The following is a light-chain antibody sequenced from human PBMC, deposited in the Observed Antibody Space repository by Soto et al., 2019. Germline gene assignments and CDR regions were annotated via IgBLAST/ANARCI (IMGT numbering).Light chain of an antibody. CDR2: DVN. V-gene: IGLV2-11*01. CDR1: SSDVGGYNY. Sequence: QSALTQPRSVSGSPGQSVTISCTGTSSDVGGYNYVSWYQQHPGKGPKLMIYDVNKRPSGVPDRFSGSKSGNTASLTISGLKVEDEADYYCCSSGGSPTYVFGTGTKLTVL. J-gene: IGLJ1*01. CDR3: CSSGGSPTYV.